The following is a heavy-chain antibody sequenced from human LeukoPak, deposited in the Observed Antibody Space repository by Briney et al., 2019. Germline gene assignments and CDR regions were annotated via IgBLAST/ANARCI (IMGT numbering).Heavy chain of an antibody. CDR2: ISISSSYI. Sequence: GRSLRLSRAASGFTFSSYSMNWVRHAPGRGLEWVSSISISSSYIYYTDSAKGRFTISSDNAKNSLYLQMNSLRAEETAVYYCARDQGAVAGTSSWFDPWGQGTLVT. D-gene: IGHD6-19*01. CDR1: GFTFSSYS. CDR3: ARDQGAVAGTSSWFDP. V-gene: IGHV3-21*01. J-gene: IGHJ5*02.